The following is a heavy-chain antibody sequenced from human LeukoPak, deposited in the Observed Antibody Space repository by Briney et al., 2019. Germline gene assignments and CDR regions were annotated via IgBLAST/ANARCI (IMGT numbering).Heavy chain of an antibody. CDR2: IYSGGSI. CDR1: GFTVSSNY. V-gene: IGHV3-53*01. D-gene: IGHD3-9*01. J-gene: IGHJ4*02. CDR3: ARDNSWLRHFDL. Sequence: GGSLRLSCAASGFTVSSNYMSWVRQAPGKGLEWVSVIYSGGSIYYADSVKGRFTISRDNSKNTLYLQMNSLRAEDTAVYYCARDNSWLRHFDLWGQGTLVTVSS.